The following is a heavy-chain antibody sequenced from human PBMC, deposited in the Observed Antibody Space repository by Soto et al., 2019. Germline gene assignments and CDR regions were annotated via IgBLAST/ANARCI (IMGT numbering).Heavy chain of an antibody. CDR2: IKSKTDGGTT. D-gene: IGHD5-18*01. Sequence: PGGSLRLSCAASGFTFSNAWMNWVRQAPGKGLEWVGRIKSKTDGGTTDYAAPVKGRFTISRDDSKNTLYLQMNSLKTEDTAVYYCTTAPIQLWAYYYYYYGMDVWGQGTTVTVS. CDR1: GFTFSNAW. V-gene: IGHV3-15*07. J-gene: IGHJ6*02. CDR3: TTAPIQLWAYYYYYYGMDV.